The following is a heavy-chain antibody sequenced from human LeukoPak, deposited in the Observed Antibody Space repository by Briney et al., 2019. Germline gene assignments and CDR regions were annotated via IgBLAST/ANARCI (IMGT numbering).Heavy chain of an antibody. J-gene: IGHJ5*02. CDR2: IYYSGST. Sequence: SETLSLTCTVSDGSISSYYWSWIRQPPGKGLEWIGYIYYSGSTNYNPSLKSRVTISVDTSKNQFSLKLSSVTAADTAVYYCERERGTPSSVDPWGQGTLVTVSS. V-gene: IGHV4-59*01. CDR3: ERERGTPSSVDP. CDR1: DGSISSYY.